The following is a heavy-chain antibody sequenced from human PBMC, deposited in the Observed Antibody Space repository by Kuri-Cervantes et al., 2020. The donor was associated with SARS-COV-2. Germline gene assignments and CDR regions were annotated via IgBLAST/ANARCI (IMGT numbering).Heavy chain of an antibody. V-gene: IGHV4-34*01. CDR1: GGSFSGYY. CDR2: INHSGST. J-gene: IGHJ4*02. Sequence: LRLSCAVYGGSFSGYYWSWIRQPPGKGLEWIGEINHSGSTNYNPSLKSRVTISVDTSKNQFSLKLSSVTAADTAVYYCARGRPPGYWGQGTLVTVSS. D-gene: IGHD6-6*01. CDR3: ARGRPPGY.